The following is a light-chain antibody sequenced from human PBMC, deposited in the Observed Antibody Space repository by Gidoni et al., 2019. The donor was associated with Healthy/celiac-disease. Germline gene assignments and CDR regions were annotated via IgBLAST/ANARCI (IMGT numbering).Light chain of an antibody. J-gene: IGKJ5*01. V-gene: IGKV1-9*01. Sequence: DIQLTQSPSFLSASVGDRVTITCRASQGISSYLAWYQQKPGKAPKLLIYAASTLQSGVPSRFSGSGSGTEFTLTISSLQPEDLATYYCQQLNSYATFGQGTRLEIK. CDR1: QGISSY. CDR2: AAS. CDR3: QQLNSYAT.